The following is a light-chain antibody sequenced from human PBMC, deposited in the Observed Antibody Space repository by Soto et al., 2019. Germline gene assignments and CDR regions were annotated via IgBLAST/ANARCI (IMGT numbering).Light chain of an antibody. J-gene: IGLJ2*01. Sequence: AVVTQEHSLTVSPGGTVTLTCGSSTGAVTSGHYPYWFQQKPGQAPRTLIYDTSNKHSWTPARFSGSLLGGKAALTLSGAQPEDEAEYYCLLSYSGARPVVFGGGTKVTVL. CDR1: TGAVTSGHY. CDR3: LLSYSGARPVV. CDR2: DTS. V-gene: IGLV7-46*01.